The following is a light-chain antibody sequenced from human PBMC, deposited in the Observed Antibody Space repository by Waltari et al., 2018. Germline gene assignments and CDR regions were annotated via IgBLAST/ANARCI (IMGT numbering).Light chain of an antibody. CDR3: QQNSHCPSS. Sequence: EIVMTQSPDTLSLSPGERATISCRASQSVSSRLAWYQQKPGQAPRLLIYGASSRATGIPDRFSCSGSVTEFTLTISSLEPEDVAVYYCQQNSHCPSSFCQGTKVEIK. CDR1: QSVSSR. J-gene: IGKJ2*03. CDR2: GAS. V-gene: IGKV3D-15*01.